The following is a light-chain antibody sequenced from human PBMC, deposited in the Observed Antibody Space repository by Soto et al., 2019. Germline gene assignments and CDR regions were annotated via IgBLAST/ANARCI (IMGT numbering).Light chain of an antibody. CDR3: QHYKNWPPWT. J-gene: IGKJ1*01. Sequence: EIVMTQSPATLSVSPGERATLSCRASQSVSSDLAWYQQKPGQAPRLLIYDASTRASDIPARFSGSGSGTEFTLTISSLQSEDFGVYYCQHYKNWPPWTFGQGTRVEIK. CDR1: QSVSSD. CDR2: DAS. V-gene: IGKV3-15*01.